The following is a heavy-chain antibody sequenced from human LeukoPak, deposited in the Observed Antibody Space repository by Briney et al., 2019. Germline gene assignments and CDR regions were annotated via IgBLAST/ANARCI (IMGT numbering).Heavy chain of an antibody. V-gene: IGHV3-33*01. CDR1: GFTFSSYG. J-gene: IGHJ4*02. Sequence: GGSLRLSCAASGFTFSSYGMHWVRQAPGKGLEWVAVIRYDGSNKYYADSVKGRFTISRDNSKNTLYLQMNSLRDEDTAVYYCARAQYYDYVWGSYRYWDFDHWGQGTLVTVSS. CDR2: IRYDGSNK. D-gene: IGHD3-16*02. CDR3: ARAQYYDYVWGSYRYWDFDH.